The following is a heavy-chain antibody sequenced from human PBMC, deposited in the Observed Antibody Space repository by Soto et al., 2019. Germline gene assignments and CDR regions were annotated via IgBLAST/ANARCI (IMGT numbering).Heavy chain of an antibody. D-gene: IGHD3-10*01. J-gene: IGHJ6*02. V-gene: IGHV3-9*01. CDR3: AKDAITMVRGVISYYGMDV. Sequence: EVQLVESGGGLVQPGRSLRLSYAASGFTFDDHAMHWVRQAPGKGLEWVSGISWNSGSIGYADSVKGRFTISRDNAKNSLHLQMNSLRAEDTALYYCAKDAITMVRGVISYYGMDVWGQGTTVTVSS. CDR2: ISWNSGSI. CDR1: GFTFDDHA.